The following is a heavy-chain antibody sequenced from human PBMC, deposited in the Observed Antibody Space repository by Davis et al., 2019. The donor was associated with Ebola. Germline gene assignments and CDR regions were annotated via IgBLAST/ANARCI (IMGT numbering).Heavy chain of an antibody. CDR2: FDPEDGET. Sequence: AASVKVSCKVSAYTLTEFSMHWVRQAPGKGLEWMGGFDPEDGETIYAQKFQGRVTMTEDTSTDTAYMELSSLRSEDTAVYYCATDSMTTVTFVYWGQGTLVTVSS. D-gene: IGHD4-17*01. V-gene: IGHV1-24*01. CDR1: AYTLTEFS. J-gene: IGHJ4*02. CDR3: ATDSMTTVTFVY.